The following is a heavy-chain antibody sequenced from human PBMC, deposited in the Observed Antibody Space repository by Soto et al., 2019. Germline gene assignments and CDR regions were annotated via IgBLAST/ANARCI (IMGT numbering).Heavy chain of an antibody. V-gene: IGHV1-18*01. D-gene: IGHD2-2*01. CDR2: ISAYNGNT. Sequence: ASVKVSCKASGYTFTSYGISWVRQAPGQGLEWMGWISAYNGNTNYAQKLQGRVTMTTDTSTSTAYMELRSLRSDDTAVYYCARVYCSSTSCYVHYYYGMDVWGQGTTVTVSS. J-gene: IGHJ6*02. CDR3: ARVYCSSTSCYVHYYYGMDV. CDR1: GYTFTSYG.